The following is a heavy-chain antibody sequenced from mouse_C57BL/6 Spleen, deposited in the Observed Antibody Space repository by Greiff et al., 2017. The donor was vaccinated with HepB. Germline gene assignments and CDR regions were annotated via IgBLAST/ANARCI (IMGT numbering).Heavy chain of an antibody. Sequence: QVQLQQSGPELVKPGASVKISCKASGYAFSSSWMNRVKQRPGKGLEWIGRIYPGDGDTNYNGKFKGKATLTADKSSSTAYMQRSSLTSEDSAVYFCARATVVPFDYWGQGTTLTVSS. CDR1: GYAFSSSW. CDR2: IYPGDGDT. J-gene: IGHJ2*01. D-gene: IGHD1-1*01. V-gene: IGHV1-82*01. CDR3: ARATVVPFDY.